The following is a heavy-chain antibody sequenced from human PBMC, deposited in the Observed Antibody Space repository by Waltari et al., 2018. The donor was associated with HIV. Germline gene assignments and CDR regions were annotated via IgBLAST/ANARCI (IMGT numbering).Heavy chain of an antibody. Sequence: QVQLIQPQIEIRKPGTSVRLSCPASGFILNDPYIHWVRQVPRQGLGWVAVINAADGSASSAQKFQARLTLTRDSFLGIVHLDLMSLQSEDTAVYFCARAGLGGLIQDFDIWGRGTQLIVSS. CDR3: ARAGLGGLIQDFDI. CDR1: GFILNDPY. J-gene: IGHJ4*01. CDR2: INAADGSA. D-gene: IGHD1-26*01. V-gene: IGHV1-46*02.